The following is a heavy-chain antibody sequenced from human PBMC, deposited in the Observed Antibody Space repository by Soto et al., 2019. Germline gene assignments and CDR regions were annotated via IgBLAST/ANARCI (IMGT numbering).Heavy chain of an antibody. CDR3: LHRRCGGDCLQSYSSHYYYGLDV. D-gene: IGHD2-21*02. Sequence: QITLKESGPTLVKPTQTLTLTCTFSGFSLNTGGLGVGWIRQPPGKALEWLALIYWDNDKRYSPSLMSRLTITKDTSKNQVVLTMTNMDPVDAATYYFLHRRCGGDCLQSYSSHYYYGLDVWGQGTTVTVSS. CDR1: GFSLNTGGLG. J-gene: IGHJ6*02. V-gene: IGHV2-5*02. CDR2: IYWDNDK.